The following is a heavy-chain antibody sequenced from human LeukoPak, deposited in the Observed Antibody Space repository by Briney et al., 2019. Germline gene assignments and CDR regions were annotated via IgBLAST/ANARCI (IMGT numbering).Heavy chain of an antibody. J-gene: IGHJ4*02. CDR3: ARAKDSGYSSSWYGY. CDR2: IIPIFGTA. V-gene: IGHV1-69*05. Sequence: GASVKVSCKASGGTFSSYAISWVRQAPGQGLEWMGGIIPIFGTANYAQKFQGRVTITTDESTSTAYMELSSLRSEDTAVYYCARAKDSGYSSSWYGYWGQGILVTVSS. D-gene: IGHD6-13*01. CDR1: GGTFSSYA.